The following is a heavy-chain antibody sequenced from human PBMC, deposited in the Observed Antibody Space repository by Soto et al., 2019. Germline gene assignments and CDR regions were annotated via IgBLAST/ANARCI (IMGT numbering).Heavy chain of an antibody. J-gene: IGHJ1*01. CDR2: IYWDDDK. V-gene: IGHV2-5*02. CDR3: AHRTGLIKEFHL. Sequence: SGPTLVNPTQTLTLTCTFSGFSLSNSGMGVGWIRQPPGKALEWLALIYWDDDKRYSPSLKNRLTITKDTSRNQVVLTLTNIDPVDTATYYCAHRTGLIKEFHLWGQGTLVTVSS. D-gene: IGHD3-9*01. CDR1: GFSLSNSGMG.